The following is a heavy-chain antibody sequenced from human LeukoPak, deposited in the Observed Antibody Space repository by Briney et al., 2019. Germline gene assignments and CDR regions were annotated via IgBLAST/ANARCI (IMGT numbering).Heavy chain of an antibody. Sequence: GGSLRLSCSASGFTVSSYAMHWVRQSPVKGLEWVAVISSDGSHINYADSVKGRFTISRDNSKNTLYLQMNSLRAEDTAVYYCAPTYYYDSSGYYYDYWGQGTLVTVSS. CDR3: APTYYYDSSGYYYDY. CDR2: ISSDGSHI. J-gene: IGHJ4*02. D-gene: IGHD3-22*01. V-gene: IGHV3-30*04. CDR1: GFTVSSYA.